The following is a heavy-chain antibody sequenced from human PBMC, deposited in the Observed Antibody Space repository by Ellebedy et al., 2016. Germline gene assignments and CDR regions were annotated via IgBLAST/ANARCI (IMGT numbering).Heavy chain of an antibody. Sequence: ETLSLXXAASGFTFSSYPMYWVRQAPGKGLEWVSYVAGGGLTTYYADSVKGRFTVSRDNSKNTLFLQMDNLRVEDSAVYYCANHFCTSTTCRSDMDVWGQGTTVTVSS. V-gene: IGHV3-23*01. CDR3: ANHFCTSTTCRSDMDV. CDR2: VAGGGLTT. D-gene: IGHD2/OR15-2a*01. J-gene: IGHJ6*02. CDR1: GFTFSSYP.